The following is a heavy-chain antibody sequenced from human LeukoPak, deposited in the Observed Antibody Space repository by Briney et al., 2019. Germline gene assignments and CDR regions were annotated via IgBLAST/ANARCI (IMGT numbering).Heavy chain of an antibody. D-gene: IGHD1-26*01. CDR2: IYYSGST. CDR3: ARDRASYSGSRGWFDP. V-gene: IGHV4-59*01. J-gene: IGHJ5*02. CDR1: GGSISSYY. Sequence: PSETLSLTCTVSGGSISSYYWSWIRQPPGKGLEWIGYIYYSGSTNYNPSLKSRVTISVDTSKNLFSLKLSSVTAADTAVYYCARDRASYSGSRGWFDPWGQGTLVTVSS.